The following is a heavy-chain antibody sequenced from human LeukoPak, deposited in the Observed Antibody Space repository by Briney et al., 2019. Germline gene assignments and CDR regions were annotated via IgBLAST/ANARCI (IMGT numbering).Heavy chain of an antibody. D-gene: IGHD6-13*01. CDR1: GGSISSYY. Sequence: PSETLSLTCTVSGGSISSYYWSWIRQPPGKGLEWIGYIYYSGSTNCNPSLKSRVTISVDTSKNQFSLKLSSVTAADTAVYYCARGKEAAAGTGGFDYWGQGTLVTVSS. V-gene: IGHV4-59*01. CDR2: IYYSGST. CDR3: ARGKEAAAGTGGFDY. J-gene: IGHJ4*02.